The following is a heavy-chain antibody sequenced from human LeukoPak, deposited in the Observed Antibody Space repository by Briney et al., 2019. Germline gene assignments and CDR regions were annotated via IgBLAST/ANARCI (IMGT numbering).Heavy chain of an antibody. CDR2: IYTDDTT. D-gene: IGHD3-10*01. Sequence: GGSLRLSCAASGFTVSTIYMTWVRQAPGKGLEWVSVIYTDDTTYYAGSVRGRFTISRDSFKNTLYLHMTSVSAEDTAVYYCAKGGMVRGPLPYYNMDVWGQGTTVTVSS. J-gene: IGHJ6*02. CDR1: GFTVSTIY. V-gene: IGHV3-53*01. CDR3: AKGGMVRGPLPYYNMDV.